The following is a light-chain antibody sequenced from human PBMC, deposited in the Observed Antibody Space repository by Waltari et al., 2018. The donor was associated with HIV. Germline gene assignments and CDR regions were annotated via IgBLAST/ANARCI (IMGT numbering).Light chain of an antibody. J-gene: IGKJ1*01. CDR3: QQYGTSPLT. Sequence: EFVLTQSPATLSVSPGERATLFCRARQSVSSSQLAWFEQKPGQDPRLLTYGASSRATGIPDRFSGSWSGTDFTLTISRLEPEDFALYYCQQYGTSPLTFGQGTKVEIK. CDR2: GAS. V-gene: IGKV3-20*01. CDR1: QSVSSSQ.